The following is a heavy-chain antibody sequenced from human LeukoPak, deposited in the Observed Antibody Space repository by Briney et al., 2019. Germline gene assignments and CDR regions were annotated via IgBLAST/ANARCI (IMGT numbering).Heavy chain of an antibody. J-gene: IGHJ5*02. CDR2: ISAYNGNT. CDR1: GYTFTSYG. D-gene: IGHD3-3*01. CDR3: ARANDFWSGYQRGDWFDP. Sequence: GASVKVSCKASGYTFTSYGISWVRQAPGQGLEWMGWISAYNGNTNYAQKLQGRVTMTTDTSTSTAYMELRSLRSDDTAVYYCARANDFWSGYQRGDWFDPWGQGTLVTVSS. V-gene: IGHV1-18*01.